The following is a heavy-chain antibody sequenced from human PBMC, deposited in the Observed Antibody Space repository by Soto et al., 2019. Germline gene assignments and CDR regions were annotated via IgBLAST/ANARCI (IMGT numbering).Heavy chain of an antibody. CDR2: ISSSGSTI. D-gene: IGHD6-13*01. CDR1: GFTFSDYY. Sequence: GGSLRLSCAASGFTFSDYYMSWIRQAPGKGLEWVSYISSSGSTIYYADSVKGRFTISRDNAKNSLYLQMNSLRAEDTAVYYCARRGSSWYSNDAFDIWGQGTMVTVSS. J-gene: IGHJ3*02. CDR3: ARRGSSWYSNDAFDI. V-gene: IGHV3-11*01.